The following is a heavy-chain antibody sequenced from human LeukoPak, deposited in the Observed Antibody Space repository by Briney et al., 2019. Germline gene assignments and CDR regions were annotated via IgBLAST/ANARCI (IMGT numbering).Heavy chain of an antibody. Sequence: SETLSLTCTVSGGSISSYYWSWVRQPPGKGLEWIGYIYYSGSTNYNPSLKSRVTISVDTSKNQFSLKLSSVTAADTAVYYCAKDGSWDYLNWFDPWGQGTLVTVSS. CDR2: IYYSGST. D-gene: IGHD3-10*01. CDR1: GGSISSYY. V-gene: IGHV4-59*01. CDR3: AKDGSWDYLNWFDP. J-gene: IGHJ5*02.